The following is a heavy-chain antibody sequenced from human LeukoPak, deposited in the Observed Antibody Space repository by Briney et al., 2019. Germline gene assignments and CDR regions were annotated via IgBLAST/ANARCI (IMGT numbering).Heavy chain of an antibody. CDR3: AKDFSVYYYDSRVLDY. Sequence: PGGSLRLSCAASGFTFSSYAMHWVRQAPGKGLEWVALISYDGSHKYYADSVKGRFTISRDNSKNTLYLQMNSLRAEDTAVYYCAKDFSVYYYDSRVLDYWGQGTLVTVSS. J-gene: IGHJ4*02. D-gene: IGHD3-22*01. V-gene: IGHV3-30*04. CDR2: ISYDGSHK. CDR1: GFTFSSYA.